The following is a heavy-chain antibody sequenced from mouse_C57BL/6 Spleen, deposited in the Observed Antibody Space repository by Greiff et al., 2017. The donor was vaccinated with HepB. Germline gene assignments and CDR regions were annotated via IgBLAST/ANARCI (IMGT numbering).Heavy chain of an antibody. J-gene: IGHJ2*01. CDR3: ARHGYYLDY. CDR2: ISGGGGNT. V-gene: IGHV5-9*01. Sequence: EVKLVESGGGLVKPGGSLKLSCAASGFTFSSYTMSWVRQTPEKRLEWVATISGGGGNTYYPDSVKGRFTISRDNAKNTLYLRMSSLRSEDTALYYCARHGYYLDYWGQGTTLTVSS. CDR1: GFTFSSYT.